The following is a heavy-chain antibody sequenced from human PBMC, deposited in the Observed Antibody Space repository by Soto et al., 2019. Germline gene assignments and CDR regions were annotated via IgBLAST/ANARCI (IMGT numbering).Heavy chain of an antibody. CDR2: INHSGST. V-gene: IGHV4-34*01. D-gene: IGHD6-13*01. Sequence: LSLTCAVYGGSFSGYYWSWIRQPPGKGLEWIGEINHSGSTNYNPSLKSRVTISVDTSKNQFSLKLSSVTAADTAVYYCARGLLSSWYQGNWFDPWGQGTLVTVSS. CDR3: ARGLLSSWYQGNWFDP. J-gene: IGHJ5*02. CDR1: GGSFSGYY.